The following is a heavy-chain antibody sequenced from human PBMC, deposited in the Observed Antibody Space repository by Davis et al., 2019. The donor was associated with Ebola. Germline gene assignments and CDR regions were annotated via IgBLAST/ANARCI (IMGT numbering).Heavy chain of an antibody. V-gene: IGHV3-23*01. D-gene: IGHD2-2*02. J-gene: IGHJ6*02. CDR2: MGGGDHER. CDR3: ARGSSASSYTGGDV. CDR1: GFTFSVYA. Sequence: GESLKISCAASGFTFSVYAFSWVRHAPGKGLEWVSTMGGGDHERYYADSVRGRFTISRDNSKNTLYLQMNSLRAEDTAVYYCARGSSASSYTGGDVWGQGTTVTVSS.